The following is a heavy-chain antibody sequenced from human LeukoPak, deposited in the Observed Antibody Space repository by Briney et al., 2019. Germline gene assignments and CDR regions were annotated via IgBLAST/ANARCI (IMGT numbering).Heavy chain of an antibody. D-gene: IGHD3-16*02. J-gene: IGHJ4*02. Sequence: GGSLRLSCGVSGFTFSSNSMNWVRQALGKGLEWVSSISSSSSYISYADSGKGRFTISRDNAKNSLYLQMNSLRAEDTAVYYCASRSEFDYWGQGTLVTVSS. CDR3: ASRSEFDY. V-gene: IGHV3-21*01. CDR1: GFTFSSNS. CDR2: ISSSSSYI.